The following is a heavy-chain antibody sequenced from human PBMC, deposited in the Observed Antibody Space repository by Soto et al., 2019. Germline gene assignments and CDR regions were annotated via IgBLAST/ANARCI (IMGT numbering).Heavy chain of an antibody. CDR3: ARDAYYYDSSGYYPVDY. Sequence: SGGSLRLSCAASGFTFSSYGMHWVRQDPGKGLEWVAVIWYDGSNKYYADSVKGRFTISRDNSKNTLYLQMNSLRAEDTAVYYCARDAYYYDSSGYYPVDYWGQGTLVTVS. J-gene: IGHJ4*02. V-gene: IGHV3-33*01. CDR2: IWYDGSNK. D-gene: IGHD3-22*01. CDR1: GFTFSSYG.